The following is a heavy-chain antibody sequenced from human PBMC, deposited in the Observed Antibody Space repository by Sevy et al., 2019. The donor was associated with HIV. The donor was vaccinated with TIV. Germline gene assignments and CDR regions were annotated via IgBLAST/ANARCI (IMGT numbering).Heavy chain of an antibody. CDR2: ISWNSGSI. CDR3: AKYCLPYYYYGIDV. J-gene: IGHJ6*02. V-gene: IGHV3-9*01. Sequence: GGSLRLSCAASGFIFDDYAMHWVRQAPGKGLEWVSGISWNSGSIGYADSVKGRFTISRDNTKNSLYLQMNSLRAEDTALYYGAKYCLPYYYYGIDVWGQGTTVTVSS. CDR1: GFIFDDYA.